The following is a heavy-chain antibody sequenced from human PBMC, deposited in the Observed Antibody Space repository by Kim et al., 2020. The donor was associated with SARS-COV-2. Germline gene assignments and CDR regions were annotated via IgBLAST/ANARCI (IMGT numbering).Heavy chain of an antibody. D-gene: IGHD3-10*01. V-gene: IGHV3-15*01. CDR3: TTEYYYGSGRTYYYYYGMGV. J-gene: IGHJ6*02. Sequence: GGSPRLSCAASGFTFSNAWMSWVRQAPGKGLEWVGRITSKTDGGTTDYAAPGKGRFTISRDDSKNTLYMQMNSLKTEETAVYYCTTEYYYGSGRTYYYYYGMGVWGQGTTVTVSS. CDR1: GFTFSNAW. CDR2: ITSKTDGGTT.